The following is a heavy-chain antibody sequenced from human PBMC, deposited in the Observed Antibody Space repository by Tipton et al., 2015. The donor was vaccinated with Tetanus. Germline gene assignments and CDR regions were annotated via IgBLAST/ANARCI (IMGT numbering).Heavy chain of an antibody. Sequence: QLVQSGAEVKKPGSSVKVSCKASGGTFSSYAISWVRQAPGQGLEWMGGIIPIFGTANYAQKFQGRVTITADKSTSAAFMGLSSLRSGDTAVYYCARDLIPFFRGGLNSRGAFDIWGQGTMVPVSS. D-gene: IGHD4-23*01. CDR2: IIPIFGTA. V-gene: IGHV1-69*06. CDR1: GGTFSSYA. CDR3: ARDLIPFFRGGLNSRGAFDI. J-gene: IGHJ3*02.